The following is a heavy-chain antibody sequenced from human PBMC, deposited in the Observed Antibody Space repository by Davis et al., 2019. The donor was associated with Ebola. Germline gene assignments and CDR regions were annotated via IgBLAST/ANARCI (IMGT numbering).Heavy chain of an antibody. V-gene: IGHV4-61*02. CDR1: GGSISSGDYY. CDR3: ARGGNGSSQDY. J-gene: IGHJ4*02. CDR2: IYTSGST. D-gene: IGHD1-1*01. Sequence: PSETLSLTCTVSGGSISSGDYYWSWIRQPPGKGLEWIGRIYTSGSTNYNPSLKSRVTISVDKSKNQFSLKLSSVTAADTAVYYCARGGNGSSQDYWGQGTLVTVSS.